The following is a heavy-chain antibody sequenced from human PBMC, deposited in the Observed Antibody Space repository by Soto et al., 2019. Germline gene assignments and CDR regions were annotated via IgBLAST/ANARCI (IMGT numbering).Heavy chain of an antibody. J-gene: IGHJ3*02. CDR1: GGSISSSSYY. Sequence: SETLSLTCTVSGGSISSSSYYWGWIRQPPGKGLEWIGSIYYSGSTYYNPSLKSRVTISVDTSKNQFSLKLSSVTAADTAVYYCAKGGSGSYSNAFDIWGKGTMVTVS. CDR3: AKGGSGSYSNAFDI. CDR2: IYYSGST. V-gene: IGHV4-39*01. D-gene: IGHD3-10*01.